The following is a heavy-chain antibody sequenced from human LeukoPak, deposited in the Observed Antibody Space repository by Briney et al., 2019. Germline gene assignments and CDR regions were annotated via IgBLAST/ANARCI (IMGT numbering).Heavy chain of an antibody. Sequence: GASVKVSCKASGYTFTSYDINWVRQATGQGLEWMGWMNPNSGNTGYAQKFQGRVTITADESTSTAYMELSSLRSEDTAVYYCARAAVAGTLVDYWGQGTLVTVSS. V-gene: IGHV1-8*03. CDR2: MNPNSGNT. D-gene: IGHD6-19*01. CDR3: ARAAVAGTLVDY. J-gene: IGHJ4*02. CDR1: GYTFTSYD.